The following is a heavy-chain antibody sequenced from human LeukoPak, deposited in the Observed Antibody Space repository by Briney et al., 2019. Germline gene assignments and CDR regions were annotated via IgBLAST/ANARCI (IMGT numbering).Heavy chain of an antibody. D-gene: IGHD2-15*01. J-gene: IGHJ5*02. Sequence: SETLSLTCTVSGGSISSYYWSWIRQPPGKGLEWIGYIYYSGSTNYNPSLKSRVTISVDTSKNQFSLKLSSVTAADTAVYYCARELGSHLFDPWGQGTLVTVSS. V-gene: IGHV4-59*01. CDR1: GGSISSYY. CDR3: ARELGSHLFDP. CDR2: IYYSGST.